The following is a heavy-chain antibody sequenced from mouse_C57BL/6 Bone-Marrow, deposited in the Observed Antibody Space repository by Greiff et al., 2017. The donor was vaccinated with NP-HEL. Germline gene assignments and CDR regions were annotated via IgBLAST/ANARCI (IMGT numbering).Heavy chain of an antibody. Sequence: QVQLQQPGAELVKPGASVKLSCKASGYTFTSYWMHWVKQRPGQGLEWIGMIHPNSGSTNYNEKFKSKATLTVDKSSSTAYMQLSSLTSEDSAVYYCARGTRANWDPYYFDYWGQGTTLTVSS. CDR1: GYTFTSYW. D-gene: IGHD4-1*01. V-gene: IGHV1-64*01. CDR3: ARGTRANWDPYYFDY. J-gene: IGHJ2*01. CDR2: IHPNSGST.